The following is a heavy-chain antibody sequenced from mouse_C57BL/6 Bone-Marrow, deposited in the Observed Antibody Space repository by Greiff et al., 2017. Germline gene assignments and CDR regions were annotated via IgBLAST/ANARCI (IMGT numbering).Heavy chain of an antibody. CDR2: INPNNGGT. D-gene: IGHD4-1*01. Sequence: VQLQQSGPELVKPGASVKISCKASGYTFTDYYMNWVKQSHGKSLEWIGDINPNNGGTSYNQKFKGKAKLTVDKSSSTAYMELRSLTSEDSAVYYCANWGFDYWGQGTTLTVSS. CDR3: ANWGFDY. J-gene: IGHJ2*01. CDR1: GYTFTDYY. V-gene: IGHV1-26*01.